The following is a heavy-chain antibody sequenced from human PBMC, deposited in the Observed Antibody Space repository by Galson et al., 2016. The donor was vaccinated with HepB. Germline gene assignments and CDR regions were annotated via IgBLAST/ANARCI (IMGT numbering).Heavy chain of an antibody. Sequence: SLRLSCAASGFTFNAYAIHWVRQSPGKGLEWVAVISHDGDIKYYADSVKGRFTISRDNLKNTLYLQINRLRVEDTAVYFCARVRMAGAGTGRYFEYWGQGTLVTVSS. V-gene: IGHV3-30*04. CDR3: ARVRMAGAGTGRYFEY. J-gene: IGHJ4*02. D-gene: IGHD6-13*01. CDR2: ISHDGDIK. CDR1: GFTFNAYA.